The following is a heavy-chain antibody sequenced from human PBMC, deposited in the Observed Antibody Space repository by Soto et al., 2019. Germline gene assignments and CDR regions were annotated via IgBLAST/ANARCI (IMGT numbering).Heavy chain of an antibody. V-gene: IGHV3-30*18. CDR2: ISYDGSNK. CDR1: RFAFSSYG. J-gene: IGHJ6*01. Sequence: PGGSLRLSCATSRFAFSSYGMHWVRQAPGKGLEWVAVISYDGSNKYYADSVKGRFTISRDNSKNTLYLQMNSLRAEDTAVYYCAKRLYYDILAGTEIDNRGLEDVLTISSGM. D-gene: IGHD3-9*01. CDR3: AKRLYYDILAGTEIDNRGLEDVLTISSGM.